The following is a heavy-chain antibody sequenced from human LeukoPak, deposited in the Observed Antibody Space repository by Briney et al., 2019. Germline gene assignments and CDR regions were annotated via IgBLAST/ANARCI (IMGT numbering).Heavy chain of an antibody. CDR2: VNPKSGAT. J-gene: IGHJ4*01. CDR3: ARLTDF. D-gene: IGHD3-9*01. Sequence: ASGKVSCKTSGYTFTDYYIHWVRQAPGQGLEWMGWVNPKSGATYYAQNFRGRVIITRDASMSTAYMELSRLKTDDTAMYYCARLTDFWGPGTLVTVSS. V-gene: IGHV1-2*02. CDR1: GYTFTDYY.